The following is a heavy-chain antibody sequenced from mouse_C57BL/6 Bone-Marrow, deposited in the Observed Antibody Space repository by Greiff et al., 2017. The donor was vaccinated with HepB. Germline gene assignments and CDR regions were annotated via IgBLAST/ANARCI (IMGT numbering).Heavy chain of an antibody. V-gene: IGHV5-4*03. CDR3: ARGGG. J-gene: IGHJ2*01. CDR1: GFTFSSYA. Sequence: EVKLQESGGGLVKPGGSLKLSCAASGFTFSSYAMSWVRQTPEKRLEWVATISDGGSYTYYPDNVKGRFTISRDNAKNNLYLQMSHLKSEDTAMYYCARGGGWGKGTTLTVSS. CDR2: ISDGGSYT.